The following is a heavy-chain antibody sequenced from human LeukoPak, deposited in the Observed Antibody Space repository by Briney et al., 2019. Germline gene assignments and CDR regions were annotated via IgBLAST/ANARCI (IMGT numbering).Heavy chain of an antibody. CDR3: SRDRFDDSSGSYYVPCFD. CDR2: IYSGGST. CDR1: GFTVSGNY. J-gene: IGHJ4*02. Sequence: GGSLRLSCAASGFTVSGNYMSWVRQAPGKRLEWVSVIYSGGSTHYADSVKGRFTISRDNSKNTVYLQMNSLRAEDAAVYYCSRDRFDDSSGSYYVPCFDWGQGTLVTASS. V-gene: IGHV3-53*01. D-gene: IGHD3-22*01.